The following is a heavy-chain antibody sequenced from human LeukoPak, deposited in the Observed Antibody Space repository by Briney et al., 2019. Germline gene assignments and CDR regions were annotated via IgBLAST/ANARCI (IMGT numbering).Heavy chain of an antibody. V-gene: IGHV1-69*01. CDR3: ARNNRPTVTTPSWFDP. J-gene: IGHJ5*02. Sequence: SVKVSCKASGGTFSSYAVSWVRQAPGQGLEWMGGIIPIFGTANYAQKFQGRVTITADESTSTAYMELSSLRSEDTAVYYCARNNRPTVTTPSWFDPWGQGTLVTVSS. CDR2: IIPIFGTA. D-gene: IGHD4-17*01. CDR1: GGTFSSYA.